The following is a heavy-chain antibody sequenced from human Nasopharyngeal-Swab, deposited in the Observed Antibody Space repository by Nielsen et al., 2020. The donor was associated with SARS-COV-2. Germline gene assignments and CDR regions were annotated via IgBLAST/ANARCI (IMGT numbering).Heavy chain of an antibody. CDR2: IWYDGSNK. CDR1: GFTFSSYG. Sequence: GESLKISCAASGFTFSSYGMHWVRQAPGKGLEWVAVIWYDGSNKYYADSVKGRFTISRDNSKNTLYLQMNSLRAEDTAVYYCARDQSSGWYPEYFQHWGQGILVTVSS. CDR3: ARDQSSGWYPEYFQH. D-gene: IGHD6-19*01. J-gene: IGHJ1*01. V-gene: IGHV3-33*01.